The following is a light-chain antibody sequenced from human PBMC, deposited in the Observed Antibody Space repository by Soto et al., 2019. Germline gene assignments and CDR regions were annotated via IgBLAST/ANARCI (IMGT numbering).Light chain of an antibody. J-gene: IGLJ3*02. CDR3: SSWTSSTTQV. V-gene: IGLV2-14*01. Sequence: QSVLTQPASVSGSPGQSITISCTGTSSDVGAYNFVSWYQQHPGKVPKLMIYEVNNRPSGVSNRFSGSKSGNTAYLTISGLQAGDEADYYCSSWTSSTTQVLGGGTKLTVL. CDR1: SSDVGAYNF. CDR2: EVN.